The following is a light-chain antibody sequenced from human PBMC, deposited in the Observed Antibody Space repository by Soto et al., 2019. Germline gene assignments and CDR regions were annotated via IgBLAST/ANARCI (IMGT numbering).Light chain of an antibody. CDR2: RAS. CDR3: QHYNSEGT. Sequence: DIQMTQSPSTLSASIGDRVTITCRASQSISSWLAWYQQKPGKVPKLLIYRASTLASGVPSRFSGSGSGTEFTLTINSLQPDDFATYYCQHYNSEGTFGQGTKVEIK. CDR1: QSISSW. J-gene: IGKJ1*01. V-gene: IGKV1-5*03.